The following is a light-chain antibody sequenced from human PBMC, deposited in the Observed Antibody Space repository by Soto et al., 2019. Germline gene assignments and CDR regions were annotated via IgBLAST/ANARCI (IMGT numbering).Light chain of an antibody. J-gene: IGLJ2*01. CDR3: QSADSSGIVGVV. CDR2: KDS. Sequence: SYELTQPPSVSVSPGQTARITCSGDALPKQYAYWYQQKPGQAPVLVIYKDSERPSGIPERFSGSSSGTTVTLTISGVQAEDEADYYCQSADSSGIVGVVFGGGTKLTVL. CDR1: ALPKQY. V-gene: IGLV3-25*03.